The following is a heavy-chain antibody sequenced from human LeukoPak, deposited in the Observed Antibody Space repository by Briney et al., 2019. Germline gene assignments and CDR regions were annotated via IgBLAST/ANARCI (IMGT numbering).Heavy chain of an antibody. CDR1: GSTFDDYA. V-gene: IGHV3-9*01. Sequence: GGSLRLSCAASGSTFDDYAMHWVRQAPGKGLEWVSGISWNSGSIGYADSVRGRFTISRDNAKKSLYLQMNSLRAEDTAVYYCAXEDXLTGYVAGLDYWGQGTEVTVSS. D-gene: IGHD3-9*01. CDR2: ISWNSGSI. J-gene: IGHJ4*02. CDR3: AXEDXLTGYVAGLDY.